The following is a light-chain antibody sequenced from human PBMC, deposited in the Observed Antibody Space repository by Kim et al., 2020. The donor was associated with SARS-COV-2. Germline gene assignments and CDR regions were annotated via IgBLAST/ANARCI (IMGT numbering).Light chain of an antibody. Sequence: QSALTQPRSVSGSPGQSVTVSCTGSGSDVFDYDYVSWYQQHPGAAPKLIIYDVSQRPSGVPDRFSASKSGNTASLTISGLQSEDEADYYCAAWDDSLNGPVFGGGTQLTVL. CDR3: AAWDDSLNGPV. J-gene: IGLJ3*02. CDR1: GSDVFDYDY. CDR2: DVS. V-gene: IGLV2-11*01.